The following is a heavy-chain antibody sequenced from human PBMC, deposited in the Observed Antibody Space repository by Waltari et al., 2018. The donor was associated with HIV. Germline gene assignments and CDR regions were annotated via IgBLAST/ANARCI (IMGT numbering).Heavy chain of an antibody. CDR1: GFTFSDRY. CDR3: AASEPRSGWRSFDY. J-gene: IGHJ4*02. V-gene: IGHV3-72*01. D-gene: IGHD6-19*01. CDR2: SRNKANSYTT. Sequence: VESGGGLVQPGGCLRLSCAASGFTFSDRYMDWVRQAPGKGLEWVARSRNKANSYTTEYAASVKGRFTISRDESANSLFLQMNSLKTEDTAVYYCAASEPRSGWRSFDYWGQGSLVTVSS.